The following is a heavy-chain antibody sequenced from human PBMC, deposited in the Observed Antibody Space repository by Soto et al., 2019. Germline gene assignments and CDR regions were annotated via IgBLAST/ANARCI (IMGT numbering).Heavy chain of an antibody. Sequence: QVQLQEAGPGLVQPSETLSLTCTVSGGSMSSYYLSWIRPSPRAGLEWIGYLYYSGSTNYNPSLKSRVAISLDTSKKQCALMLSSVTAADTAVYYCARGEWLATIKPYFAYWGQGTLVTVSS. CDR1: GGSMSSYY. CDR3: ARGEWLATIKPYFAY. CDR2: LYYSGST. D-gene: IGHD5-12*01. V-gene: IGHV4-59*01. J-gene: IGHJ4*02.